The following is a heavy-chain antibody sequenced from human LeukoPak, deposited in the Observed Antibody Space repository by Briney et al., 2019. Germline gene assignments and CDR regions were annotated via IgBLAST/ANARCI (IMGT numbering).Heavy chain of an antibody. J-gene: IGHJ6*02. CDR1: GYTFTSYG. CDR3: ARGDGYSSGWYWVDYYGMDV. V-gene: IGHV1-18*01. D-gene: IGHD6-19*01. Sequence: GASVKVSCKASGYTFTSYGISWVRQAPGQGLEWMGWISAYNGNTNYAQKLQGRVTMTTDTSTSTAYMELRSLRAEDTAVYYCARGDGYSSGWYWVDYYGMDVWGQGTTVTVSS. CDR2: ISAYNGNT.